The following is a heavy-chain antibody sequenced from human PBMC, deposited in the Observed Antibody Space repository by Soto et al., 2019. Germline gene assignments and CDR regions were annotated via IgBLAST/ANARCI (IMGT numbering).Heavy chain of an antibody. V-gene: IGHV3-7*01. Sequence: HPGGSLRLSCAPSGFTFSLYWMNWVRQAPGKGLEWVASIVQEGSEKYYVDSVRGRFTISRDNAKNSLYLQMNSLRAEDTAVYYCASGDYYGSGRSLGRNYFDYWGQGTLVTVSS. CDR3: ASGDYYGSGRSLGRNYFDY. J-gene: IGHJ4*02. D-gene: IGHD3-10*01. CDR1: GFTFSLYW. CDR2: IVQEGSEK.